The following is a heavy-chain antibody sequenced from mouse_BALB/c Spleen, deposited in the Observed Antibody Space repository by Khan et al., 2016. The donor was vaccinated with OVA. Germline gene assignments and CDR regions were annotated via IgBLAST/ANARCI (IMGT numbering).Heavy chain of an antibody. CDR3: ARSGSGSFAY. V-gene: IGHV1-77*01. CDR2: IYSGIGDT. Sequence: QVQLQQSGAELARPGASVKLSCKASGYTVTDYYITWVKQRTGQGLVWIGEIYSGIGDTYYNEMFKDKATLTVDKSSCTAIMQLNSLTSEVSSVYFCARSGSGSFAYWGQGTLVTVSS. D-gene: IGHD1-3*01. J-gene: IGHJ3*01. CDR1: GYTVTDYY.